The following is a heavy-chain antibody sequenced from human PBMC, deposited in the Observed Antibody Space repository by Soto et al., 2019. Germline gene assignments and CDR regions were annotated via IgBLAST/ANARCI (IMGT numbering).Heavy chain of an antibody. J-gene: IGHJ4*02. CDR1: GYTFTGYY. CDR3: ARDSLETYYYDSSGYYELDY. CDR2: INPNSGGT. D-gene: IGHD3-22*01. Sequence: VASVKVSCKASGYTFTGYYMHWVRQAPGQGLEWMGWINPNSGGTNYAQKFQGWVTMTRDTSISTAYMELSRLRSDDTAVYYCARDSLETYYYDSSGYYELDYWGQGTLVTVSS. V-gene: IGHV1-2*04.